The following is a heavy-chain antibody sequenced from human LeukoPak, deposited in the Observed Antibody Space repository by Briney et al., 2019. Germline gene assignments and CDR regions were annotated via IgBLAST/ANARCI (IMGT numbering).Heavy chain of an antibody. CDR3: AKAYCSSTSCALDV. Sequence: GGSLRLSCAASGFTFSDYYMSWIRQAPGKGLEWVSYISSSGSTIYYADSVKGRFTISRDNAKNSLYLQMNSLRAEDTALYYCAKAYCSSTSCALDVWGQGTTVTVSS. CDR1: GFTFSDYY. V-gene: IGHV3-11*01. CDR2: ISSSGSTI. D-gene: IGHD2-2*01. J-gene: IGHJ6*02.